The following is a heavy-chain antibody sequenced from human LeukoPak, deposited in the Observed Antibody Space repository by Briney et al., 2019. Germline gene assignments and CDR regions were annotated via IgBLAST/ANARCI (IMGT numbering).Heavy chain of an antibody. CDR3: ARDLKSSASLED. Sequence: GASVKVSCKASGYTFNNYFLHWVRQAPGQGLDWMGIINPSGGATSYTQNFQGRVTMTRDTSTSTVYMELSSLRSEDTAMYYCARDLKSSASLEDWGQGTLVTVSS. CDR2: INPSGGAT. CDR1: GYTFNNYF. D-gene: IGHD3-22*01. J-gene: IGHJ4*02. V-gene: IGHV1-46*02.